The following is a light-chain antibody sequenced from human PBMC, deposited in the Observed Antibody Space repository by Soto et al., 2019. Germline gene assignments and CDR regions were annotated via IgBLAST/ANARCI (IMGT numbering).Light chain of an antibody. CDR3: QQYNGYWT. Sequence: GDRVTITCRASQSISDSLARYQQKPGKAPKLLIYEASNLKSGVPSRFSGSGSGTEYTLTISSLQPDDFASYYCQQYNGYWTFGQGTKVEIK. V-gene: IGKV1-5*03. J-gene: IGKJ1*01. CDR2: EAS. CDR1: QSISDS.